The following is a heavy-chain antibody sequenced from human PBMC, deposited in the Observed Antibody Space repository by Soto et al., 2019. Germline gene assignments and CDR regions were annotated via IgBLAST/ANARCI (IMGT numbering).Heavy chain of an antibody. CDR3: ARLGDTAMAQSSFDY. J-gene: IGHJ4*02. V-gene: IGHV4-39*01. D-gene: IGHD5-18*01. CDR1: GGSISSSSYY. Sequence: SETLSLTCTVSGGSISSSSYYWGWIRQPPGKGLEWIGSIYYSGSTYYNPSLKSRVTISVDTSKNQFSLKLSSVTAADTAVYYCARLGDTAMAQSSFDYWGQGTLVTVSS. CDR2: IYYSGST.